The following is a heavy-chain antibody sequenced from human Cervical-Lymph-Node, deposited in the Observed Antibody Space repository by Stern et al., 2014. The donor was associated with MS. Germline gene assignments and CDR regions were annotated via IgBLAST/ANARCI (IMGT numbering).Heavy chain of an antibody. D-gene: IGHD3-3*01. CDR1: GFTFSSYW. J-gene: IGHJ6*02. Sequence: EVQLVESGGGLVQPGGSLRLSCAASGFTFSSYWMSWVRQAPGKALEWVANIKQDGSEKSYVDSVKGRFTISRDNAKNSLYLQMNSLRAEDTAVYYCARVDDFWSGYYYYGMDVWGQGTTVTVSS. CDR3: ARVDDFWSGYYYYGMDV. V-gene: IGHV3-7*01. CDR2: IKQDGSEK.